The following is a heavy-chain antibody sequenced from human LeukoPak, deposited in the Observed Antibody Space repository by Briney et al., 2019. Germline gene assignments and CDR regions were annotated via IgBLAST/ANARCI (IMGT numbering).Heavy chain of an antibody. Sequence: GGSLRLSCATSGFRFSDYWMNWVRQAPGKGLEWVANIKQDGSEKYYVDSVKGRFTVSRDNAKNSLYLQMNSLRAEDTAVYYCARANCSSTSCPDYWGQGTLVTVSS. CDR1: GFRFSDYW. V-gene: IGHV3-7*01. CDR2: IKQDGSEK. J-gene: IGHJ4*02. D-gene: IGHD2-2*01. CDR3: ARANCSSTSCPDY.